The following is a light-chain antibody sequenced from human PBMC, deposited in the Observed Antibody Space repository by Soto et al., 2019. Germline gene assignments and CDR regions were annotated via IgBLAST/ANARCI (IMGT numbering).Light chain of an antibody. CDR1: QTISSW. Sequence: DIQMTQSPSTLSASVGDRVTITCRASQTISSWLAWYQQKPGKAPKLLIFKASSLQTGVPSKFSGSGSGTECTLTISSLQPDDGATDDCQQYDSYPWTFGQGTKVDI. V-gene: IGKV1-5*03. J-gene: IGKJ1*01. CDR3: QQYDSYPWT. CDR2: KAS.